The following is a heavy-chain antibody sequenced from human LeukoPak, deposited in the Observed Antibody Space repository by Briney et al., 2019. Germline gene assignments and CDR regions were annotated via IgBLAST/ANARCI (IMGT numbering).Heavy chain of an antibody. CDR3: AKSNPYDYVWGSTQYFDY. CDR1: GFTFSSYG. J-gene: IGHJ4*02. CDR2: ISGSGGST. Sequence: GGSLRLSCAASGFTFSSYGMSWVRQAPGKGLEWVSAISGSGGSTYYADSVKGRFTISRDNSKNTLYLQMNSLRAEDTAVYYCAKSNPYDYVWGSTQYFDYWGQGTLVTVSS. D-gene: IGHD3-16*01. V-gene: IGHV3-23*01.